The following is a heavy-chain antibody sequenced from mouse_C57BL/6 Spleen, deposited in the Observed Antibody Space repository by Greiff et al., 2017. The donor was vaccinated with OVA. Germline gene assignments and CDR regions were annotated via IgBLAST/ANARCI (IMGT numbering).Heavy chain of an antibody. Sequence: EVQLLQSGAELVKPGASVTLSCTASGFNIKDYYMHWVKQRTEQGLEWIGRIDPEDGDTKYAPKFQGKATITADTSSNTAYLQLSSLTSEDTAVYYCAITAVVAPYFDVWGTGTTVTVSS. J-gene: IGHJ1*03. CDR3: AITAVVAPYFDV. D-gene: IGHD1-1*01. V-gene: IGHV14-2*01. CDR1: GFNIKDYY. CDR2: IDPEDGDT.